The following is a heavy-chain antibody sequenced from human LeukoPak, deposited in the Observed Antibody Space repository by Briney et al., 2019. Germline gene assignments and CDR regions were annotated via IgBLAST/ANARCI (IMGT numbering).Heavy chain of an antibody. CDR2: IYYSGST. CDR3: ARGRNLEWFDY. CDR1: GDFYRSYY. D-gene: IGHD3-3*01. V-gene: IGHV4-59*01. J-gene: IGHJ5*01. Sequence: PSETLSLTCTVYGDFYRSYYWRWIRQPPGKGLEWIGYIYYSGSTNYNPPLKSRVTISVDTSKNQFSLKLNSVTAPDTAVYYCARGRNLEWFDYWGQGTLVTVSS.